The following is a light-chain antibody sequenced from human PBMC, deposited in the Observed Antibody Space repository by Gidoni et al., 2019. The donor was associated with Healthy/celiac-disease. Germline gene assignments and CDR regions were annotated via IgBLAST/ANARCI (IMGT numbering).Light chain of an antibody. Sequence: ELVMTQSPVPLSVSQGERATLSCRASQRVSSNLAWYQKKPGQTPRLLIYDASARDTGIQARFSGSGSGTEFTLTISSLQSEDFAVYYCQQYNNLSWTFGQGTKVEIK. CDR3: QQYNNLSWT. J-gene: IGKJ1*01. CDR2: DAS. CDR1: QRVSSN. V-gene: IGKV3-15*01.